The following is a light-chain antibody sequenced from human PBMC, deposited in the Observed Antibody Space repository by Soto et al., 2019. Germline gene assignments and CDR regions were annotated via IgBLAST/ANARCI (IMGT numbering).Light chain of an antibody. CDR1: SSDVGDSNY. Sequence: QSALTQPASVSGSTGQSITISCTGTSSDVGDSNYVSWYQHHPGKAPKVIIYDVSNRPSGVSNRFSGSKSGNTSSLAISGLQAEDEADYYCTSYTSSSTPLYVFGTGTKLTVL. V-gene: IGLV2-14*03. CDR2: DVS. J-gene: IGLJ1*01. CDR3: TSYTSSSTPLYV.